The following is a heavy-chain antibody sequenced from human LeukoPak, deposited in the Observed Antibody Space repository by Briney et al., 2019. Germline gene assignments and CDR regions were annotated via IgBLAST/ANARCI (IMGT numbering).Heavy chain of an antibody. D-gene: IGHD4-17*01. V-gene: IGHV4-4*02. CDR3: ARVTAVTNYFDY. J-gene: IGHJ4*02. CDR1: GFTFSSYNM. Sequence: GSLRLSCAASGFTFSSYNMNWVRQPPGKGLEWIGEIYHSGSANYNPSLKSRVTISVDKSKNQISLKLSSVTAADTAVYYCARVTAVTNYFDYWGQGTLVTVSS. CDR2: IYHSGSA.